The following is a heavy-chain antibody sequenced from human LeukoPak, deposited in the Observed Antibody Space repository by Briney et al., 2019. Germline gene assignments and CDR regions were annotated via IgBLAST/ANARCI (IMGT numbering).Heavy chain of an antibody. CDR3: ARGGGYCSGGSCYTKPTYYYYMDV. CDR2: INWNGGST. Sequence: GGSLRLSCAASGFTSDDYGMSWVRQAPGKGLEWVSGINWNGGSTGYADSVKGRFTISRDNAKNSLYLQMNSLRAEDTALYYCARGGGYCSGGSCYTKPTYYYYMDVWGKGTTVTVSS. D-gene: IGHD2-15*01. J-gene: IGHJ6*03. V-gene: IGHV3-20*04. CDR1: GFTSDDYG.